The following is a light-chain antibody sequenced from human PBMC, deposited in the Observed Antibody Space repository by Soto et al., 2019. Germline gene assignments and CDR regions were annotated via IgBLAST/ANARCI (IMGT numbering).Light chain of an antibody. CDR2: KAS. CDR1: QSIRNW. J-gene: IGKJ1*01. Sequence: DIQVTQSPPTLSASVGDRVTITCRASQSIRNWLAWYQQKPGKAPKLLIYKASSLESGVPSRFNGSGSGTDFTLTISSLQPEDFATYYCLQDYNYPRTFGQGTKVDIK. CDR3: LQDYNYPRT. V-gene: IGKV1-5*03.